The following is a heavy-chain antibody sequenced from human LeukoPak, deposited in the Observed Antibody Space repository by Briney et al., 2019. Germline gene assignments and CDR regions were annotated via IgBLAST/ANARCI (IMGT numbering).Heavy chain of an antibody. V-gene: IGHV1-18*01. CDR1: GYTFTSYG. CDR3: ASGHSSGWYWNAYYGMDV. Sequence: ASVKVSCKASGYTFTSYGISWVRQAPGQGLEWMGWISAYNGNTNYAQKLQGRVTMTTDTSTSTAYMELRSLRSEDTAVYYCASGHSSGWYWNAYYGMDVWGQGTTVTVSS. J-gene: IGHJ6*02. CDR2: ISAYNGNT. D-gene: IGHD6-19*01.